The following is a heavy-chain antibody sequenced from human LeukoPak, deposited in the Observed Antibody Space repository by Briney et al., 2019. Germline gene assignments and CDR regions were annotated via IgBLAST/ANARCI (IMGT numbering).Heavy chain of an antibody. D-gene: IGHD6-13*01. V-gene: IGHV3-48*03. Sequence: GGSLRLSCAASGFTFSSYEMNWVRQAPGKGLEWVSYISSSGSTIYYADSEKGRFTISRDNAKNSLYLQMNSLRAEDTAVYYCARPGYSSSWYPLYWGQGTLVTVSS. CDR3: ARPGYSSSWYPLY. CDR1: GFTFSSYE. J-gene: IGHJ4*02. CDR2: ISSSGSTI.